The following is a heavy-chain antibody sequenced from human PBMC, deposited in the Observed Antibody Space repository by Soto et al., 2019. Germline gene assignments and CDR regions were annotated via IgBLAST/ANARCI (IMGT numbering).Heavy chain of an antibody. Sequence: PXDSLKVSCKSSGDIFSNYWIGLVRQMPGKGLEWMGMIFPGDSDTRYSPSFQGQVTMSAGKSINTAYLQWNDLKASDTAIYYCARAKTANPGYYAMDVWGQGTTVTVSS. CDR3: ARAKTANPGYYAMDV. CDR2: IFPGDSDT. D-gene: IGHD6-13*01. J-gene: IGHJ6*02. CDR1: GDIFSNYW. V-gene: IGHV5-51*01.